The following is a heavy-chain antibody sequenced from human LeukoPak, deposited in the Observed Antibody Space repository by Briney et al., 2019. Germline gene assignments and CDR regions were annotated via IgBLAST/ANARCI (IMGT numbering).Heavy chain of an antibody. D-gene: IGHD6-13*01. CDR2: IRQDGSEK. Sequence: PGGSLRLSCAASGFTFSSYWMSWVRQAPGKGLEWVANIRQDGSEKNYVDSVKGRFTISRDNAKNSLYLQMNSLRAEDTALYYCAREVAAAGTSDYWGQGTLVTVSS. CDR3: AREVAAAGTSDY. CDR1: GFTFSSYW. J-gene: IGHJ4*02. V-gene: IGHV3-7*03.